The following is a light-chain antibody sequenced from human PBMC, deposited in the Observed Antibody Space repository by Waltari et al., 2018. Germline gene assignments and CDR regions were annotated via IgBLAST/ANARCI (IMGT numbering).Light chain of an antibody. Sequence: QSVLTQPASMSGAPGQRVTISCTGSSSNIGAGHDVNWYQCLPGAAPRLLIYSNSQRPSGVPGRFSGARSGSSASLVITGLQTEDEATYYCQSYVSTHVIFGGGTLLTVL. CDR2: SNS. V-gene: IGLV1-40*01. CDR1: SSNIGAGHD. J-gene: IGLJ2*01. CDR3: QSYVSTHVI.